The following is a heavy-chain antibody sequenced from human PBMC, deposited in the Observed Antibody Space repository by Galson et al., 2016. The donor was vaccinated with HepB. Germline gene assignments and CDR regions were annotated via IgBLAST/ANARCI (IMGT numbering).Heavy chain of an antibody. CDR1: GYTFTAYY. Sequence: QSGADVKKPGTSVKVSCKASGYTFTAYYMHWVRQAPGQGLEWMGWINPNSGGTNYAQKFQGRVTMTRETSISTAYMELSRLRSDDTAVYYCAGENTNFIYDYWGQGTRVTGSS. J-gene: IGHJ4*02. CDR2: INPNSGGT. V-gene: IGHV1-2*02. D-gene: IGHD2-8*01. CDR3: AGENTNFIYDY.